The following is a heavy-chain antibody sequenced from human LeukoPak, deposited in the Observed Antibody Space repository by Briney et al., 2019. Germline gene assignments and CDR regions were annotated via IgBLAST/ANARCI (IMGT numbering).Heavy chain of an antibody. CDR2: IYTSGST. D-gene: IGHD2-2*01. V-gene: IGHV4-4*07. Sequence: SETLSLTCTVSGGSISSYYWSWVRQPAGKGLEWIGRIYTSGSTNYNPSLKSRVTMSVDTSKNQFSLKLSSVTAADTAVYYCARVGQGYCSSTSCYGSSYNWFDPWGQGTLVTVSS. CDR3: ARVGQGYCSSTSCYGSSYNWFDP. J-gene: IGHJ5*02. CDR1: GGSISSYY.